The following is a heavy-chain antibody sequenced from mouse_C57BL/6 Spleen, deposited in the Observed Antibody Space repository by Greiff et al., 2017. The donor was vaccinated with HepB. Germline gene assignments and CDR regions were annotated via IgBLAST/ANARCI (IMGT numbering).Heavy chain of an antibody. V-gene: IGHV5-17*01. Sequence: EVKLEESGGGLVKPGGSLKLSCAASGFTFSDYGMHWVRQAPEKGLEWVAYISSGSSTIYYADTVKGRFTISRDNAKNTLFLQMTSLRSEDTAMYYCARFITTVVDYYAMDYWGQGTSVTVSS. CDR1: GFTFSDYG. D-gene: IGHD1-1*01. CDR2: ISSGSSTI. CDR3: ARFITTVVDYYAMDY. J-gene: IGHJ4*01.